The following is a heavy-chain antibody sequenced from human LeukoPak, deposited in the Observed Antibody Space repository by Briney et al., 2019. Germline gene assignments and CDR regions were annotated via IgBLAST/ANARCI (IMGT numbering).Heavy chain of an antibody. CDR3: ARTEAPNYYGSGSSPFDY. CDR2: INPGSGCT. D-gene: IGHD3-10*01. J-gene: IGHJ4*02. Sequence: ASVVVSCKASGYTFTGYYMHWVRQAPGQGLEWMGWINPGSGCTNYAQRFQGRVTMTRDTSISTAYIELSRLRSDDTAVYYCARTEAPNYYGSGSSPFDYWGQGTLVTVSS. CDR1: GYTFTGYY. V-gene: IGHV1-2*02.